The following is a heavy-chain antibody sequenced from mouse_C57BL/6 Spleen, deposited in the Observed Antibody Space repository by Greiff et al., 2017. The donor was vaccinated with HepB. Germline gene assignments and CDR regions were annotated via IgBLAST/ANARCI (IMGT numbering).Heavy chain of an antibody. J-gene: IGHJ1*03. V-gene: IGHV1-39*01. D-gene: IGHD1-1*01. CDR1: GYSFTDYN. CDR2: INPNYGTT. CDR3: AREDYYGSTPYWYFDV. Sequence: EVKLVESGPELVKPGASVKISCKASGYSFTDYNMNWVKQSNGKSLEWIGVINPNYGTTSYNQKFKGKATLTVDQSSSTAYMQLNSLTSEDSAVYYCAREDYYGSTPYWYFDVWGTGTTVTVSS.